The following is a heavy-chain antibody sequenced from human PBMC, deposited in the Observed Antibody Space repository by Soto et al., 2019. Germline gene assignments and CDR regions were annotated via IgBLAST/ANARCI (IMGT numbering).Heavy chain of an antibody. V-gene: IGHV4-59*01. Sequence: SNYYWSWVRLSPGKGLEWIGYIYYNGDTNYNPSLKSRVTISVDTSKNQFSLKLSSVTAADTAVYYCARDLRGWYGTLYYYYGMDVWGQGTTVTVSS. CDR3: ARDLRGWYGTLYYYYGMDV. D-gene: IGHD6-19*01. CDR1: SNYY. J-gene: IGHJ6*02. CDR2: IYYNGDT.